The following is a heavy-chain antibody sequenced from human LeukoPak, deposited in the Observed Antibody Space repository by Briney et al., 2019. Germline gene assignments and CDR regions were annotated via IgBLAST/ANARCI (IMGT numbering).Heavy chain of an antibody. D-gene: IGHD3-22*01. CDR2: INHSGST. V-gene: IGHV4-34*01. CDR1: GGSFSGCY. CDR3: ARVLDSSGYYYGFDP. Sequence: SETLSLTCAVYGGSFSGCYWSWIRQPPGKGLEWIGEINHSGSTNYNPSLKSRVTISVDTSKNQFSLKLSSVTAADTAVYHCARVLDSSGYYYGFDPWGQGTLVTVSS. J-gene: IGHJ5*02.